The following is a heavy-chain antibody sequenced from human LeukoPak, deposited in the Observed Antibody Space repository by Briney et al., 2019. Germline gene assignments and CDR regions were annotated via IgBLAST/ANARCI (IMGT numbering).Heavy chain of an antibody. V-gene: IGHV3-11*01. CDR1: GFTFSDYY. CDR3: ARDLSGVTGYTYGRGIDY. CDR2: ISSSGSTI. D-gene: IGHD5-18*01. J-gene: IGHJ4*02. Sequence: GGSLRLSCAASGFTFSDYYMSWIRQAPGKGLEWVSYISSSGSTIYYADSVKGRFTIFRDNAKNSLYLQVNSLRAEDTAVYYCARDLSGVTGYTYGRGIDYWGQGTLVTVSS.